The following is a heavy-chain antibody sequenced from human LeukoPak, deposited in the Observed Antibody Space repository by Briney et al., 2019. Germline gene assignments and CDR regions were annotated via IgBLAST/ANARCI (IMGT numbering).Heavy chain of an antibody. J-gene: IGHJ4*02. V-gene: IGHV3-11*04. Sequence: PGGSLRLSCAASGFTFSDYYMSWIRQAPGKGLEWVSYISSSGSTIYYADSVKGRFTISRDNARNSLYLQMNSLRAEDTAVYYCARGFRRGYSYGYNFDYWGQGTLVTVSS. D-gene: IGHD5-18*01. CDR3: ARGFRRGYSYGYNFDY. CDR2: ISSSGSTI. CDR1: GFTFSDYY.